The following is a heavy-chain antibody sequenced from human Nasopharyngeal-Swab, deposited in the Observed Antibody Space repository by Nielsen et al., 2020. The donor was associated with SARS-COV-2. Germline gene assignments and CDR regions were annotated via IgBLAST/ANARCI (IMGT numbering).Heavy chain of an antibody. CDR3: AREWWELPAISPFDY. V-gene: IGHV1-3*01. CDR2: INAGNGNT. J-gene: IGHJ4*02. Sequence: WVRQAPGQRLEWMGWINAGNGNTKYSQKFQGRVTITRDTSASTAYMELSSLRSEDTAVYYCAREWWELPAISPFDYWGQGTLVTVSS. D-gene: IGHD1-26*01.